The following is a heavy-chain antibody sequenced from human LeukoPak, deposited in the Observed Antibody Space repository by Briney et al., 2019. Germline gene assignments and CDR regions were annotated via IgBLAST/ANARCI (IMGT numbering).Heavy chain of an antibody. V-gene: IGHV4-61*05. J-gene: IGHJ4*02. D-gene: IGHD7-27*01. Sequence: SETLSLTCTVSGGSISSSSYYWGWIRQPPGKGLEWIGYIYHTGSTSYSPSLKSRVTISADTSQNQFSLKLSSVTAADTAVYYCASRKLGNDYWGQGTLVTVSS. CDR2: IYHTGST. CDR3: ASRKLGNDY. CDR1: GGSISSSSYY.